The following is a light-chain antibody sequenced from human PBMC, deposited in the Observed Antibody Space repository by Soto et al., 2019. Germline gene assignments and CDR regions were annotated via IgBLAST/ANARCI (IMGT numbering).Light chain of an antibody. CDR1: QSVSRSY. CDR2: GAS. Sequence: EIVLTQSPGTLSLSPGERATLSCRASQSVSRSYLAWYRQKPGQAPWLLIYGASNRASGVPDRFSGSGSGTDFTLTISGLEPEDFAMYDCHQYDSSPFTFGQGTRLDIK. CDR3: HQYDSSPFT. J-gene: IGKJ5*01. V-gene: IGKV3-20*01.